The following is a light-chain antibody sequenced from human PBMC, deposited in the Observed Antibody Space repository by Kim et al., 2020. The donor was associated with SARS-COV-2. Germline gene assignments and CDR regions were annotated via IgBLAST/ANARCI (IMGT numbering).Light chain of an antibody. CDR1: NIGSKN. CDR2: RDT. V-gene: IGLV3-9*01. CDR3: LVWDSITAV. Sequence: SYELTQPLSVSVALGQTARITCGGNNIGSKNVHWYQQRPGQAPVLVIYRDTNRPSGIPERFSGSNSGNTATLTISRAQAGDEADYYCLVWDSITAVFGGG. J-gene: IGLJ2*01.